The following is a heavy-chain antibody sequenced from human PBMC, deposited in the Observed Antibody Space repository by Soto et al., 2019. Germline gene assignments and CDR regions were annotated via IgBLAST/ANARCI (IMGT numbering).Heavy chain of an antibody. CDR3: ASRGYDILTGPY. CDR1: GFTFSSYS. V-gene: IGHV3-21*01. Sequence: GGSLRLSCAASGFTFSSYSMNWVRQAPGKGLEWVSSISSSSSYIYYADSVKGRFTISRDNAKNSLYLQMNSLRAEDTAVYYCASRGYDILTGPYWGQGTLVTVSS. J-gene: IGHJ4*02. D-gene: IGHD3-9*01. CDR2: ISSSSSYI.